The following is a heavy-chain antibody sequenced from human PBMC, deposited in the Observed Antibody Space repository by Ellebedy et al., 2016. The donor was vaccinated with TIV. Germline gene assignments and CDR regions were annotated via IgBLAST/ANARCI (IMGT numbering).Heavy chain of an antibody. CDR2: IKQDGSEK. V-gene: IGHV3-7*01. J-gene: IGHJ3*02. Sequence: GESLKISXAASGFTFASYTMSWVRQAPGKGLEWVANIKQDGSEKYYVDSVKGRFAISRDNAKNSLYLQMNSLRAEDTAVYYCARDHRSRALDIWGQGTMVTVSS. CDR1: GFTFASYT. CDR3: ARDHRSRALDI.